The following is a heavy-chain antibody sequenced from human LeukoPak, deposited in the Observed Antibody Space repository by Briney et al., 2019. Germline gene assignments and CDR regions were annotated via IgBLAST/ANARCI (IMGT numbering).Heavy chain of an antibody. CDR2: INHSGST. V-gene: IGHV4-34*01. CDR1: GGSFSGYY. CDR3: ARQIDPTVTTEYYFDY. J-gene: IGHJ4*02. Sequence: SETLSLTCAVYGGSFSGYYWSWIRQPPGKGLEWIGEINHSGSTNYNPSLKSRVTISVDTSKNQFSLKLSSVTAADTAVYYCARQIDPTVTTEYYFDYWGQGTLVTVSS. D-gene: IGHD4-17*01.